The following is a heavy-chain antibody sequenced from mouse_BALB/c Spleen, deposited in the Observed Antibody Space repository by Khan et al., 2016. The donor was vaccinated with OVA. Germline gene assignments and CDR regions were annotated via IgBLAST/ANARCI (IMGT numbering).Heavy chain of an antibody. J-gene: IGHJ3*01. D-gene: IGHD1-1*01. Sequence: EVELVESGPSLVKPSQTLSLTCSVTGDTITSGYWNWIRKFPGNKLEYMGYISYSGNTYYNPSLKSRLSITRDTSKSQYYLQLNSVTTEDTATYYCACELRGFAYWGQGTLVTVSA. CDR1: GDTITSGY. CDR3: ACELRGFAY. V-gene: IGHV3-8*02. CDR2: ISYSGNT.